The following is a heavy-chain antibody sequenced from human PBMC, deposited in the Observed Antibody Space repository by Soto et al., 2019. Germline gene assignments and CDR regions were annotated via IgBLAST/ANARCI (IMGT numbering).Heavy chain of an antibody. J-gene: IGHJ3*02. CDR3: AKEDDYGHRRKAFDI. V-gene: IGHV1-46*01. Sequence: ASVKVSCKASGYTFTSYYMHWVRQAPGQGLEWMGIIRPSGGSTTYAQKFQGRVTMTRDTSTSTVYMELSSLRAEDTAVYYCAKEDDYGHRRKAFDIWGQGTMVTVPS. CDR2: IRPSGGST. D-gene: IGHD4-17*01. CDR1: GYTFTSYY.